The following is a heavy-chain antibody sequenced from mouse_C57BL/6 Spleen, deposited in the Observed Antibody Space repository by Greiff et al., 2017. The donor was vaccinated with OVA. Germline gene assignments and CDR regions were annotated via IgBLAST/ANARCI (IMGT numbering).Heavy chain of an antibody. CDR3: AREELGRDYAMDY. V-gene: IGHV5-16*01. J-gene: IGHJ4*01. CDR1: GFTFSDYY. Sequence: EVMLVESEGGLVQPGSSMKLSCTASGFTFSDYYMAWVRQVPEKGLEWVANINYDGSSTYYLDSLKSRFIISRDNAKNILYLQMSSLKSEDTATYYCAREELGRDYAMDYWGQGTSVTVSS. D-gene: IGHD4-1*01. CDR2: INYDGSST.